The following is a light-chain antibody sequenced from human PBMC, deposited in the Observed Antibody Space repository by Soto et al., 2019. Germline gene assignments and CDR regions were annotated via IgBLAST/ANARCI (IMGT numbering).Light chain of an antibody. V-gene: IGKV3-15*01. Sequence: EIVMTQSPATLSVSPGERATLSCRASQSVSSNLAWYQQKPGQAPRLLIYGASTRATGIPARFSGSGSGTAFTLTISSLQSEDFALYYCQQYNDWPPLTFGGGTKVEIK. CDR2: GAS. CDR1: QSVSSN. CDR3: QQYNDWPPLT. J-gene: IGKJ4*01.